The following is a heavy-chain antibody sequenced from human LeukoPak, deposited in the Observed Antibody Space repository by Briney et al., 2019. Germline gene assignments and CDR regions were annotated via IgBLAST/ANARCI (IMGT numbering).Heavy chain of an antibody. Sequence: GRSLRLSCAASGFTSSSYAMHWVRQAPGKGLEWVAVISYDGSNKYYADSVKGRFTISRDNSKNTLYLQMNSLRAEDTAVYYCARSDYYGSGSYYTYYYYGMDVWGKGTTVTVSS. CDR2: ISYDGSNK. J-gene: IGHJ6*04. CDR1: GFTSSSYA. CDR3: ARSDYYGSGSYYTYYYYGMDV. V-gene: IGHV3-30*04. D-gene: IGHD3-10*01.